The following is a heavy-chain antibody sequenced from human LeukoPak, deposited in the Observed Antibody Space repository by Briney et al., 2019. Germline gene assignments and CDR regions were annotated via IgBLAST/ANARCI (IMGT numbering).Heavy chain of an antibody. CDR3: ARDVVTIFGVVNNWFDP. CDR2: IYYSGST. Sequence: PETLSLTCTVSNGSISSHYWSWIRQSPGKELEWIGNIYYSGSTNYNPSLKSRVTISVDTSKNQFSLKLSSVTAADTAVYYCARDVVTIFGVVNNWFDPWGQGTLVTVSS. D-gene: IGHD3-3*01. CDR1: NGSISSHY. V-gene: IGHV4-59*11. J-gene: IGHJ5*02.